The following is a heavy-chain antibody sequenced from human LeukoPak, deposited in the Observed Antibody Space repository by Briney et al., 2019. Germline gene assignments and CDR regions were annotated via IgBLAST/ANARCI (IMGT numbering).Heavy chain of an antibody. CDR1: GFAFGTYS. Sequence: HPGGSLRLSCAASGFAFGTYSMNWVRQAPGKGLEWVSSISSGGGIIYYADSVKGRFTISRDNAKNSLYLQMNSLRVEDTAVYYCARIAARFYGMDVWGQGTTVTVSS. CDR3: ARIAARFYGMDV. D-gene: IGHD6-6*01. V-gene: IGHV3-48*01. CDR2: ISSGGGII. J-gene: IGHJ6*02.